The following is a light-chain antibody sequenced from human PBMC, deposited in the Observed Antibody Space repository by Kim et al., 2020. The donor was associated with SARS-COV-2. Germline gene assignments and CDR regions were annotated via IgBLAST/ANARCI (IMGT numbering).Light chain of an antibody. J-gene: IGLJ2*01. CDR1: STDVGGYTY. V-gene: IGLV2-14*03. CDR3: SSYTSSSTVV. CDR2: DVS. Sequence: GQSITISSTGTSTDVGGYTYVSSYQQHPGKAPKLMIYDVSNRPSGVSNRFSGSKSGNTASLTISGLQAEDEADYHCSSYTSSSTVVFGGGTQLTVL.